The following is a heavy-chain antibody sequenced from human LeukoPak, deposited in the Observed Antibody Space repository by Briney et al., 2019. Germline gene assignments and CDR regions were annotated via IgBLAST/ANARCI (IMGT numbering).Heavy chain of an antibody. CDR3: ARVVNNQLEFDY. D-gene: IGHD2-2*01. CDR1: GGPVSSGSYY. Sequence: SETLSLTCTVSGGPVSSGSYYWSWIRQPPGKGLEWIGYIYYSGSTNYNPSLKSRVTISVDTSKNQFSLKLSSVTAADTAVYYCARVVNNQLEFDYWGQGTLVTVSS. J-gene: IGHJ4*02. CDR2: IYYSGST. V-gene: IGHV4-61*01.